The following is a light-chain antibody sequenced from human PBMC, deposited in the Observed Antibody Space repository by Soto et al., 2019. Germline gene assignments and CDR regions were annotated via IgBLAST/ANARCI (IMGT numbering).Light chain of an antibody. V-gene: IGLV2-14*01. CDR3: SSYTSSSTYV. Sequence: QSVLTQPASVSGSPGQSITISCTGTSSDVGGYNYVSWYQQHPGKAPKLMIYDVSNRPSGVSNRFSGSKSGNTASLTISGLQSEDEADYYCSSYTSSSTYVFVPGTKVPVL. J-gene: IGLJ1*01. CDR2: DVS. CDR1: SSDVGGYNY.